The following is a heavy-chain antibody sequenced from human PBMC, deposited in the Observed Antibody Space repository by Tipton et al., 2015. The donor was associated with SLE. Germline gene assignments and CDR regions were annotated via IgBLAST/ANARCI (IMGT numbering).Heavy chain of an antibody. J-gene: IGHJ6*03. V-gene: IGHV4-4*07. CDR1: GDSISSYY. CDR3: ARGSGSYGYYYYMDV. D-gene: IGHD1-26*01. CDR2: IYTSGST. Sequence: LRLSCTVSGDSISSYYWSWIRQPAGKGLEWIGRIYTSGSTNYNPSLKSRVTMSVDTSKNQFSPKLSSVTAADTAVYYCARGSGSYGYYYYMDVWGKGTTVTVSS.